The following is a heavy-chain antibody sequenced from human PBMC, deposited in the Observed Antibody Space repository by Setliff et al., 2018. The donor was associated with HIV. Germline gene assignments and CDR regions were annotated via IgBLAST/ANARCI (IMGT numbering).Heavy chain of an antibody. Sequence: ASVKVSCKTSGYMFNIYYMHWVRQVPGQGLEWMGWSNPNTGGTKYAQKLQGRVAMTMDTSTTTAYMELSGLKSDDTAVYYCARDHVVWSGGTCRSDDPYYYYYMNVWGQGTTVTVSS. CDR3: ARDHVVWSGGTCRSDDPYYYYYMNV. D-gene: IGHD2-15*01. J-gene: IGHJ6*03. CDR1: GYMFNIYY. V-gene: IGHV1-2*02. CDR2: SNPNTGGT.